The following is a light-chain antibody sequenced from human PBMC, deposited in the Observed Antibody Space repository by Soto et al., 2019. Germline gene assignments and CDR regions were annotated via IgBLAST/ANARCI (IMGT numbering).Light chain of an antibody. CDR3: QQSGSSTPFT. Sequence: EIVLTQSPGTLSLSPGERATLYCRASQNVRSRYLAWYQQKTGQAPRLLMYGASNRATGIPDRFSGSGSGTDFTLTIIRLEPEDFAVYCGQQSGSSTPFTFGQGTKVEIK. CDR1: QNVRSRY. J-gene: IGKJ2*01. CDR2: GAS. V-gene: IGKV3-20*01.